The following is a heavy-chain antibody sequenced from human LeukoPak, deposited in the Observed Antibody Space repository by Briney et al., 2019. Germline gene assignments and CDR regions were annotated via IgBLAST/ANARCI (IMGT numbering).Heavy chain of an antibody. V-gene: IGHV3-30*04. CDR1: GFTFSSYA. CDR3: ARPIPLGYCSGGSCPSYYYYYYGMDV. CDR2: ISYDGSNK. D-gene: IGHD2-15*01. J-gene: IGHJ6*02. Sequence: GRSLRLSCAASGFTFSSYAMHWVRQAPGKGLEWVAVISYDGSNKYYADSVKGRFTISRDNSKNMLYLQMNSLRAEDTAVYYCARPIPLGYCSGGSCPSYYYYYYGMDVWGQGTTVTVSS.